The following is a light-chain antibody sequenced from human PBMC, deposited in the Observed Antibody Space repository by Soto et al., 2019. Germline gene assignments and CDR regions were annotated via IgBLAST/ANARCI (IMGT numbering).Light chain of an antibody. CDR1: SSDVGGYNY. V-gene: IGLV2-8*01. J-gene: IGLJ2*01. CDR3: SSYAGSNTYVV. CDR2: EVN. Sequence: QSALTQPPSASGSPGQSVTISCTGTSSDVGGYNYVSWYQQHPGKAPKLMISEVNKRPSGVHDRFSGSKSGNTASLTVSGLQAEDEADYYCSSYAGSNTYVVFGGGTKLTVL.